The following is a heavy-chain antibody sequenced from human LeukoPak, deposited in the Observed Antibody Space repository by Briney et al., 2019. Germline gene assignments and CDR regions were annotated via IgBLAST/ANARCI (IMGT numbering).Heavy chain of an antibody. CDR2: IWYDGSNK. CDR3: ARGGFYGDYPIDY. CDR1: GFTFSSYG. V-gene: IGHV3-33*01. J-gene: IGHJ4*02. Sequence: GRCLRLSCAASGFTFSSYGMHWVRQAPGKGLEWVAVIWYDGSNKYYADSVKGRFTISRDNSKNTLYLQMNSLRAEDTAVYYCARGGFYGDYPIDYWGQGTLVTVSS. D-gene: IGHD4-17*01.